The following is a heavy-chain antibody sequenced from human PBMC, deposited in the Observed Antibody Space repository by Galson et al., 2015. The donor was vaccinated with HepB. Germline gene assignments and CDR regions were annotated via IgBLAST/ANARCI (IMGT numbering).Heavy chain of an antibody. Sequence: PLRLSCAASGFTFSSYAMRWVRQAPGKGLEWVSAISGSGGSTYYADSVKGRFTISRDNSKNTLYLQMNSLRAEDTAVYYCAKDNSPWLVGTYFDYWGQGTLVTVSS. CDR1: GFTFSSYA. CDR3: AKDNSPWLVGTYFDY. V-gene: IGHV3-23*01. D-gene: IGHD6-19*01. CDR2: ISGSGGST. J-gene: IGHJ4*02.